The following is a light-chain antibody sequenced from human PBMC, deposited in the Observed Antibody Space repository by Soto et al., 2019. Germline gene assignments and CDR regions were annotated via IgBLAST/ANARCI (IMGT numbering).Light chain of an antibody. CDR1: QSVTTY. V-gene: IGKV1-39*01. Sequence: DIQVTQSPSSLSASVGDRVTITCRASQSVTTYLNWYQQKPGKAPNLLIYSASSLQTAVPSRFSGSGSGTDFTLTINTLQPEDFATYYCQQSYSAPYTFGQGTKVDI. CDR3: QQSYSAPYT. J-gene: IGKJ2*01. CDR2: SAS.